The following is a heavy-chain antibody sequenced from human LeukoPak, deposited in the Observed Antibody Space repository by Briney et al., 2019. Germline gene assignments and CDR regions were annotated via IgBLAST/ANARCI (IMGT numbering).Heavy chain of an antibody. D-gene: IGHD6-19*01. Sequence: GASVKVSCKASGYTFTSYYMHWVRQAPGQGLEWMGIINPSGGSTSYAQKFQGRVTMTRDISTSTVYMELSSLRSEDTAVYYCARCGYSSGWYYYYYYMDVWGKGTTVTVSS. CDR2: INPSGGST. V-gene: IGHV1-46*01. J-gene: IGHJ6*03. CDR3: ARCGYSSGWYYYYYYMDV. CDR1: GYTFTSYY.